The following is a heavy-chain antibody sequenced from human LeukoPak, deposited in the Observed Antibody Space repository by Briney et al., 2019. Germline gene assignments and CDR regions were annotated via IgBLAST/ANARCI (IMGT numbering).Heavy chain of an antibody. CDR1: GFTFSNYW. Sequence: GGSLRLSCAASGFTFSNYWMSWVRQAPGKGLEWVANIKQDGSEKYYVDSVKGRFTISRDNAKNSLYLQMNSLRAEDTAVYYCARQRGSYSLDYWAREPWSPSPQ. V-gene: IGHV3-7*01. D-gene: IGHD3-16*01. CDR2: IKQDGSEK. J-gene: IGHJ4*02. CDR3: ARQRGSYSLDY.